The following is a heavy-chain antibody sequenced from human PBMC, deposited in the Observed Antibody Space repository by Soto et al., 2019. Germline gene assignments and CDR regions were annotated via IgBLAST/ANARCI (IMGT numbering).Heavy chain of an antibody. D-gene: IGHD3-10*01. V-gene: IGHV4-34*01. CDR2: IDHNGHT. J-gene: IGHJ4*02. CDR1: GGSFSGYC. Sequence: QVQLQQWGAGLLKPSETLSLTCAVYGGSFSGYCWSWIRQSPGRGLEWIGEIDHNGHTNYNPSLKSRVTISVGKSKNPFSLRLSSTTAADTATYYGAPYGSGIYYISRDQYWGQGTLVTVSS. CDR3: APYGSGIYYISRDQY.